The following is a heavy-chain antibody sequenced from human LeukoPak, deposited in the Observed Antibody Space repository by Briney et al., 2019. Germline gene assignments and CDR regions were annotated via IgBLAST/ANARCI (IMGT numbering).Heavy chain of an antibody. J-gene: IGHJ4*02. CDR1: GFSFTTYG. CDR2: TSAHNGKT. D-gene: IGHD3-3*01. V-gene: IGHV1-18*01. Sequence: ASVKVSCKASGFSFTTYGFSWVRQAPGQGLEWVGWTSAHNGKTDSAQKFQGRVTMTTDTPTSTAYMELTSLRSDDTAVYYCARDRGAVSTIFGVAEFDYWGQGTLVTVSS. CDR3: ARDRGAVSTIFGVAEFDY.